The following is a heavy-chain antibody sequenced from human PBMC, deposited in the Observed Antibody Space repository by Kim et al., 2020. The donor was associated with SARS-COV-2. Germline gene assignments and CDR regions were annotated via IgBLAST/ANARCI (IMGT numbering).Heavy chain of an antibody. J-gene: IGHJ4*02. V-gene: IGHV3-43*01. CDR2: INCAGETT. Sequence: GGSLRLSCAASGFTFDDFDMHWVRQAPGKGLEWVSFINCAGETTYYADSVQGRFTISRDNNRKSLYLQMNSLRSEDTAFYYCASGITPHYWGQGTLVTVSS. CDR1: GFTFDDFD. D-gene: IGHD1-20*01. CDR3: ASGITPHY.